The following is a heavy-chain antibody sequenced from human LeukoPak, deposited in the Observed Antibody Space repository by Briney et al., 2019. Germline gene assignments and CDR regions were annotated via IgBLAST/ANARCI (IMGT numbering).Heavy chain of an antibody. J-gene: IGHJ6*03. D-gene: IGHD3-10*01. V-gene: IGHV1-8*01. CDR2: MNPNSGNT. CDR1: GYTFTRYD. Sequence: ASVKVSCKASGYTFTRYDINWVRQATGQGLEWMRWMNPNSGNTGYAQKFQGRGTMTRNTSISTAYMELSSLRSEDTAVYYCARGDTMVRGVSVGAYYYYYMDVWGKGTTVTVSS. CDR3: ARGDTMVRGVSVGAYYYYYMDV.